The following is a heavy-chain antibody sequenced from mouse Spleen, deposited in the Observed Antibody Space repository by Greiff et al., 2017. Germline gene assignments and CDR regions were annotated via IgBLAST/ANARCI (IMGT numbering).Heavy chain of an antibody. Sequence: QVQLKQPGAELVKPGASVKLSCKASGYTFTSYWMHWVKQRPGRGLEWIGRIDPNSGGTKYNEKFKSKATLTVDKPSSTAYMQLSSLTSEDSAVYYCAAYYSNPEENFDYWGQGTTLTVSS. CDR3: AAYYSNPEENFDY. J-gene: IGHJ2*01. CDR2: IDPNSGGT. D-gene: IGHD2-5*01. CDR1: GYTFTSYW. V-gene: IGHV1-72*01.